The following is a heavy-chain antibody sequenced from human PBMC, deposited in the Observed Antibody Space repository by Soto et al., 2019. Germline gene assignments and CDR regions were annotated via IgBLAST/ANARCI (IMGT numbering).Heavy chain of an antibody. D-gene: IGHD2-2*03. Sequence: ASVKVSCKASGYTFTKYGISWVRQAPRQGLEWMGWISINHRNTNYAQNLQGRVTMTIDTYTSTAYMELRNLRYDDTAVYFCARAGYCSSTSCYQVYYYGMDVWGQGTTVTVSS. CDR3: ARAGYCSSTSCYQVYYYGMDV. J-gene: IGHJ6*02. CDR2: ISINHRNT. CDR1: GYTFTKYG. V-gene: IGHV1-18*01.